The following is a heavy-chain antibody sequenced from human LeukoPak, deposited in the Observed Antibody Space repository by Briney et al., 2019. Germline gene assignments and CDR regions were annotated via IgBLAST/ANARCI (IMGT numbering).Heavy chain of an antibody. CDR3: ARGLHSFDP. V-gene: IGHV3-21*01. D-gene: IGHD4-11*01. Sequence: GGSLRLSCAASGFTLRSYTMNWVRQAPGKGLEWVSSIGISSNKIYYADSVKGRFIISRDNAENSLYLQMNTLRAEDTAVYYCARGLHSFDPWGQGTLVTVSS. CDR1: GFTLRSYT. J-gene: IGHJ5*02. CDR2: IGISSNKI.